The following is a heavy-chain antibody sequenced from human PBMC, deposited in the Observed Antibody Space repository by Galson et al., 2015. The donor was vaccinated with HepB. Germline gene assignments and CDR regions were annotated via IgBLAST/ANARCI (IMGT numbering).Heavy chain of an antibody. J-gene: IGHJ4*02. D-gene: IGHD1-26*01. CDR2: IKSKTDGGTT. CDR1: GFTFSNAW. V-gene: IGHV3-15*01. Sequence: SLRLSCAASGFTFSNAWMSWVRQAPGKGLEWVGRIKSKTDGGTTDYAAPVKGRFTISRDDSKNTLYLQMNSLKTEDTAVYYCTTSSGSYSGDIDWGQGTLVTVSS. CDR3: TTSSGSYSGDID.